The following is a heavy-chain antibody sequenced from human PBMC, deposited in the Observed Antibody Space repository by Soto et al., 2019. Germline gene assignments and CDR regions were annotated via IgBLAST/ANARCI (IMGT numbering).Heavy chain of an antibody. CDR3: ARDNSRITMVRGVIGSDYYYGMDV. J-gene: IGHJ6*02. V-gene: IGHV4-31*03. Sequence: QVQLQESGPGLVKPSQTLSLTCTVSGGSISSGGYYWSWIRQHPGKGLEWIGYIYYSGSTYYHPSLKSRVTISVDTSKNQFSLKLSSVTAADTAVYYCARDNSRITMVRGVIGSDYYYGMDVWGQGTTVTVSS. D-gene: IGHD3-10*01. CDR2: IYYSGST. CDR1: GGSISSGGYY.